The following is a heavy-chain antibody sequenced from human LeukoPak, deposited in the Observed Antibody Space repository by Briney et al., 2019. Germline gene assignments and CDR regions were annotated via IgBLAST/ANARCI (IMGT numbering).Heavy chain of an antibody. J-gene: IGHJ4*02. Sequence: SETLSLTCTVSGGSIRSYYWSWIRQPPGKGLEWIGYIYYSGSTNYNPSLKSRVTISVDTSKNQFSLKLSSVTAADTAVYYCARDRLGFGESNFDYWGQGTLVTVSS. CDR2: IYYSGST. CDR1: GGSIRSYY. V-gene: IGHV4-59*01. D-gene: IGHD3-10*01. CDR3: ARDRLGFGESNFDY.